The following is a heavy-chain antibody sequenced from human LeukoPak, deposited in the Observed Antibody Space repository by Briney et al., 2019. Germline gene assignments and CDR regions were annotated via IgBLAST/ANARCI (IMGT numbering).Heavy chain of an antibody. CDR1: GGSFSGYH. J-gene: IGHJ3*02. Sequence: TASETLSLTCAVYGGSFSGYHWSWIRQPPGKGLEWIGEINHSGSTNYNPSLKSRVTISVDTSKNQFSLKLSSVTAADTAVYYCARVSTGTDAIDIWGQGTMVTVSS. CDR3: ARVSTGTDAIDI. V-gene: IGHV4-34*01. CDR2: INHSGST. D-gene: IGHD2/OR15-2a*01.